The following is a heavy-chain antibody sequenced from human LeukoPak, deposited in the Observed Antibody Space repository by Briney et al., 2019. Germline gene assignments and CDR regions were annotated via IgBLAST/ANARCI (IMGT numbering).Heavy chain of an antibody. V-gene: IGHV3-74*01. CDR2: INSDGSRI. CDR1: GFTFSSYW. Sequence: PGGSLRLSCVASGFTFSSYWMHWVRQAPGEGLVWVSRINSDGSRINYADSVKGRFTISRDNAKNTLYLQMNSLRAEDTAVYYCARAGTKEQLAIDYWGQGTLVTVSS. J-gene: IGHJ4*02. D-gene: IGHD6-13*01. CDR3: ARAGTKEQLAIDY.